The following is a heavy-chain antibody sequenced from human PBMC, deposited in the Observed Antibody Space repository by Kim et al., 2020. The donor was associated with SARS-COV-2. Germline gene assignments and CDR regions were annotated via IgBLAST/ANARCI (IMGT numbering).Heavy chain of an antibody. Sequence: SGWGGRMPGKGLEWMGIIYPADSDIRYSPSFQGQVTISVDKSITTAYLQWRSLKASDTAMYYCARLWRGSKYSSSGGLDVWGQGTTVSVSS. CDR2: IYPADSDI. D-gene: IGHD6-6*01. V-gene: IGHV5-51*01. J-gene: IGHJ6*02. CDR3: ARLWRGSKYSSSGGLDV.